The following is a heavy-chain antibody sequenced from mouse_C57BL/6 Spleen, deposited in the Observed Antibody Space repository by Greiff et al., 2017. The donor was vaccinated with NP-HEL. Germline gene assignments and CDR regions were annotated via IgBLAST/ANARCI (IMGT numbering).Heavy chain of an antibody. CDR2: INPGSGGT. V-gene: IGHV1-54*01. J-gene: IGHJ2*01. D-gene: IGHD1-1*01. Sequence: VQLQQSGAELVRPGTSVKVSCKASGYAFTNYLIEWVKQRPGQGLEWIGVINPGSGGTNYNEKFKGKATLTADKSSSTAYMQLSSLTSEDSAVYFRARGVYYGSSLLDYWGQGTTLTVSS. CDR3: ARGVYYGSSLLDY. CDR1: GYAFTNYL.